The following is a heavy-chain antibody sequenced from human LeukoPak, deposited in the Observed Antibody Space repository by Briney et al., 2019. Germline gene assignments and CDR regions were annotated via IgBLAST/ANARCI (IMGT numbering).Heavy chain of an antibody. CDR2: ISYDGSNK. J-gene: IGHJ4*02. CDR3: AKEVIEGSGYDTYYFDY. D-gene: IGHD5-12*01. CDR1: GFTFSSYG. Sequence: PGGSLRLSCAASGFTFSSYGMHWVRQAPGKGLEWVAAISYDGSNKYYADSVKGRFTISRDNSKNTLYLQMNSLRAEDTAVYYCAKEVIEGSGYDTYYFDYWGQGTLVTVSS. V-gene: IGHV3-30*18.